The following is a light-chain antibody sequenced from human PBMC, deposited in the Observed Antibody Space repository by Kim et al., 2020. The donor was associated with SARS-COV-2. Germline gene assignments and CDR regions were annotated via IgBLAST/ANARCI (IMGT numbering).Light chain of an antibody. CDR2: GAS. CDR3: QHYGTSPVS. Sequence: EIVLTQSPGTLSLSPGERATLSCRASQSVSSNYLAWYQQKPGQAPRLLCYGASSRATGIPDRFSGSGSGTDFTLTISRLESEDFAVYSCQHYGTSPVSFASGTKLHIK. J-gene: IGKJ3*01. V-gene: IGKV3-20*01. CDR1: QSVSSNY.